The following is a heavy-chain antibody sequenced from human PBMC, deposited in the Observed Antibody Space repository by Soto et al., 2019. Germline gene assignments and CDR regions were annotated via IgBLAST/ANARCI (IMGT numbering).Heavy chain of an antibody. CDR1: GFMFSTYA. V-gene: IGHV3-23*01. D-gene: IGHD3-3*01. CDR3: AKAYFVFWIAN. Sequence: GGSLRLSCAASGFMFSTYAMSWVRQAPGKGLEWVSGISATTGTTYYADSVKGRFTISRDNSKDTLYLQMNRLRAEDAALYYCAKAYFVFWIANWGQGTMVNVSS. J-gene: IGHJ4*02. CDR2: ISATTGTT.